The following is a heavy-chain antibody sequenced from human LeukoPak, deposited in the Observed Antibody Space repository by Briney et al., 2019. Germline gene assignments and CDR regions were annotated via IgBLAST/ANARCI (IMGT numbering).Heavy chain of an antibody. V-gene: IGHV3-21*01. Sequence: GGSLRLSCAASGFTFSSYSMNWVRQAPGKGLEWVSSISSSSSYIYYADSVKGRFTISRDNAKSSLYLQMNSLRAEDTAVYYCARTQEEYYFDYWGQGTLVTVSS. J-gene: IGHJ4*02. CDR2: ISSSSSYI. CDR1: GFTFSSYS. D-gene: IGHD3-10*01. CDR3: ARTQEEYYFDY.